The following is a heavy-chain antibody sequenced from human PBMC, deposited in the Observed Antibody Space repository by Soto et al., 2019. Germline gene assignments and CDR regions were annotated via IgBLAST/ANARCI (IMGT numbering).Heavy chain of an antibody. CDR3: ARHKVTIFGVVILQYNWFDP. CDR2: IYYSGST. D-gene: IGHD3-3*01. CDR1: GGSISSSSYY. Sequence: QLQLQESGPGLVKPSETLSLTCTVSGGSISSSSYYWGWIRQPPGKGLEWIGSIYYSGSTYYNPSLKSRVTISVDTSNDQLSLKLSSVTAADTAVYYCARHKVTIFGVVILQYNWFDPWGQGTLVTVSS. V-gene: IGHV4-39*01. J-gene: IGHJ5*02.